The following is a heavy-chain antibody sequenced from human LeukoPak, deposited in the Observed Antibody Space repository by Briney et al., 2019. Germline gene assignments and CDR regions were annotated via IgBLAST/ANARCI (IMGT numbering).Heavy chain of an antibody. J-gene: IGHJ5*02. CDR2: IYYTGST. V-gene: IGHV4-59*08. CDR3: ARHYGP. D-gene: IGHD3-10*01. CDR1: GGSISSYY. Sequence: SETLSLTCTVSGGSISSYYWNWIRQSPGKGLEWIGYIYYTGSTNYNPSLRSRVTISVDTSKNQFSLKLNSVTAADTAVYYCARHYGPWGQGTLVTVSS.